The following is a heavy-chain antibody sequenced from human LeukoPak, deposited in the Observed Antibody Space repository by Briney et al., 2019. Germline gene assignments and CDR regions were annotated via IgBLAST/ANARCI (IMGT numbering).Heavy chain of an antibody. CDR3: ARGGFNLGYDY. Sequence: GASVKVSCKASGYTFTNYGISWVRQAPGQGLEWMGWISANNGNTNYAQKLQGRVTLTTDTSTSTAYLELRSLRSDDTAVYYCARGGFNLGYDYWGQGTLVTVSS. D-gene: IGHD5-12*01. CDR1: GYTFTNYG. J-gene: IGHJ4*02. V-gene: IGHV1-18*01. CDR2: ISANNGNT.